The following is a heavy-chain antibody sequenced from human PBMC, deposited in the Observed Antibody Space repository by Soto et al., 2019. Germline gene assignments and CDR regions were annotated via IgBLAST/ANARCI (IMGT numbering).Heavy chain of an antibody. D-gene: IGHD5-18*01. J-gene: IGHJ4*02. V-gene: IGHV1-46*01. CDR2: INPSGGST. CDR3: ARGLNTAMIFDY. Sequence: VKVSCKASGYTFTSYYMHWLRQAPAQGLEWMGIINPSGGSTSYAQKFQGRVTMTRDTSTSTVYMELSSLRSEDTAVYHCARGLNTAMIFDYWSQGTVVTVSS. CDR1: GYTFTSYY.